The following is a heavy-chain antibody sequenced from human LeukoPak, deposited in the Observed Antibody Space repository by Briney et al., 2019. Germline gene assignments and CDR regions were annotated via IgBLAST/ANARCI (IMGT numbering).Heavy chain of an antibody. CDR3: ARVYPCSSTSCDHWYFDL. D-gene: IGHD2-2*01. Sequence: KPSETLSLTCTVSGGSISSYYWSWIRQPPGKGLEWIGYIYYSGSTNYNPSLKSRVTISVDTSKNQFSLKLSSVTAADTAVYYCARVYPCSSTSCDHWYFDLWGRGTLVTVSS. CDR2: IYYSGST. V-gene: IGHV4-59*01. J-gene: IGHJ2*01. CDR1: GGSISSYY.